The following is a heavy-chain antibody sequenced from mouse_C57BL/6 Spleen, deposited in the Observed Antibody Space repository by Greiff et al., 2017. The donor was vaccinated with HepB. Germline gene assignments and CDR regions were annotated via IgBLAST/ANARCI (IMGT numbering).Heavy chain of an antibody. Sequence: QVQLQQSGPELVKPGASVKISCKASGYAFSSSWMNWVKQRPGKGLEWIGRIYPGDGDTNYNGKFKGKATLTADKSSSTAYMQLGSLTSEDSAVYFCARNPPYYYGSSYDYFDYWGQGTTLTVSS. D-gene: IGHD1-1*01. J-gene: IGHJ2*01. CDR2: IYPGDGDT. CDR3: ARNPPYYYGSSYDYFDY. V-gene: IGHV1-82*01. CDR1: GYAFSSSW.